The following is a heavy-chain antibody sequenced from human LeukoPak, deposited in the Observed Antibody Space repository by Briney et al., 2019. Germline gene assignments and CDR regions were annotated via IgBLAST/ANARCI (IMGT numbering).Heavy chain of an antibody. J-gene: IGHJ3*02. CDR3: VRDRGYCSSTSCYVPDAFDI. D-gene: IGHD2-2*01. CDR2: ISAYNGNT. CDR1: GYTFTSYG. Sequence: ASVKVSCKASGYTFTSYGISWVRQAPGQGLEGMGWISAYNGNTNYAQKLQGRVTMTTDTSTSTAYMELRSLRSDDTAVYYCVRDRGYCSSTSCYVPDAFDIWGQGTMVTVSS. V-gene: IGHV1-18*01.